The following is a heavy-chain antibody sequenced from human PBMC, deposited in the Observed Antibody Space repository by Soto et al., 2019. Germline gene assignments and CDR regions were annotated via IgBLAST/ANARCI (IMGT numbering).Heavy chain of an antibody. V-gene: IGHV4-34*01. D-gene: IGHD2-2*01. CDR3: ARTLYYSSTWHRDWFDP. CDR2: ISHTGST. Sequence: SETLSLTCAVYGGSVSGYYWTWIRQPPGKGLEWIGEISHTGSTNYNPSLKGRVIISVDTSENQFSLRLSSVTAADTAVYYCARTLYYSSTWHRDWFDPWGQGTLVTVSS. CDR1: GGSVSGYY. J-gene: IGHJ5*02.